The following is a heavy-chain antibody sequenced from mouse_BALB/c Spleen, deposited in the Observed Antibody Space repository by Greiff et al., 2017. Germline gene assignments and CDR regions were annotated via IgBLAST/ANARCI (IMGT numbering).Heavy chain of an antibody. Sequence: QVQLKESGPGLVAPSQSLSITCTVSGFSLTSYGVHWVRQPPGKGLEWLGVIWAGGSTNYNSALMSRLSISKDNSKSQVFLKMNSLQTDDTAMYYCARDIYDYHYYAMDYWGQGTSVTVSS. CDR3: ARDIYDYHYYAMDY. D-gene: IGHD2-4*01. CDR1: GFSLTSYG. V-gene: IGHV2-9*02. CDR2: IWAGGST. J-gene: IGHJ4*01.